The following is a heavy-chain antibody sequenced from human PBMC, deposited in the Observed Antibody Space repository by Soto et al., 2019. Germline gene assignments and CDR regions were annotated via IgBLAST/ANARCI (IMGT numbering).Heavy chain of an antibody. CDR2: IYYSGSA. J-gene: IGHJ4*02. Sequence: SETLSLTCTVSGGSVTSGNYYWSWIRQPPGKGLEWIGHIYYSGSANYNPSLKSRVTISVDASKNQFSLKLSSVTAADTAIYYCARGPVVTPFVDYWGQGALVTVSS. V-gene: IGHV4-61*01. CDR3: ARGPVVTPFVDY. D-gene: IGHD2-21*02. CDR1: GGSVTSGNYY.